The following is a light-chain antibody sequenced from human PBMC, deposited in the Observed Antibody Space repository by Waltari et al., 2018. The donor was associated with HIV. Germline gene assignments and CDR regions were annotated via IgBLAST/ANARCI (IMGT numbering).Light chain of an antibody. CDR1: SSNIGSNY. CDR3: GTWDSSLSAYVV. V-gene: IGLV1-51*01. CDR2: DNN. J-gene: IGLJ2*01. Sequence: QSVLMQPPSVSAAPAQKVTIPCSGSSSNIGSNYVSWYQQLPETAPKLPIYDNNKRPSGIPDRFSGSKSGTSATLGITGLQTGDEADYYCGTWDSSLSAYVVFGGGTKLTVL.